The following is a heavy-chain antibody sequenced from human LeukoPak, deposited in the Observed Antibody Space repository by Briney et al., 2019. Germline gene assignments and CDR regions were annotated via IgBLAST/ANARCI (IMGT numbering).Heavy chain of an antibody. V-gene: IGHV3-13*01. CDR1: GFTFIDYD. CDR2: IGIRGDT. D-gene: IGHD6-13*01. Sequence: GGSLRLSCAASGFTFIDYDMHWVRQVIGKGLEWVSAIGIRGDTHYSGSVKGRFTISRDNAKNTLYLQMNSLRAEDTAVYYCACASSHRIAAGGDYWGQGTLVTVSS. J-gene: IGHJ4*02. CDR3: ACASSHRIAAGGDY.